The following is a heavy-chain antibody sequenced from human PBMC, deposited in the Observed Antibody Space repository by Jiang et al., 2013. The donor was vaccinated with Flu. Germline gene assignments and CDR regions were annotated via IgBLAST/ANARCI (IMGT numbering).Heavy chain of an antibody. Sequence: LLKPSETLSLTCAVSYGSISSYYWSWIRQSAGKGLEWIGHIYSTGSSNYNPSLKSRVTMSVDTSKDQFSLKLSSVTAADTAVYYCARDTRRGDAFDIWGQGTMVTVSS. CDR2: IYSTGSS. CDR3: ARDTRRGDAFDI. J-gene: IGHJ3*02. V-gene: IGHV4-4*07. D-gene: IGHD2-15*01. CDR1: YGSISSYY.